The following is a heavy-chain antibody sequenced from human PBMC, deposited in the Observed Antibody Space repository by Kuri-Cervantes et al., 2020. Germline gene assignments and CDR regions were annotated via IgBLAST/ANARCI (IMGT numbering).Heavy chain of an antibody. CDR1: GFSFSTYA. V-gene: IGHV3-7*01. J-gene: IGHJ4*02. CDR2: IKQDGSEK. CDR3: ARDFRLLWFGELSAIDY. D-gene: IGHD3-10*01. Sequence: GESLKISCAASGFSFSTYAMTWVRQTPGKGLEWVANIKQDGSEKYYLDSVKGRFTISRDNAKNSLYLQMNSLRAEDTAVYYCARDFRLLWFGELSAIDYWGQGTLVTVSS.